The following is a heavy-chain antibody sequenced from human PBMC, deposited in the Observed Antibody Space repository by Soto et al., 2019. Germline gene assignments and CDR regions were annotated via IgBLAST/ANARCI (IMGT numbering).Heavy chain of an antibody. CDR3: ARDYSSWYHKYYFDY. D-gene: IGHD6-13*01. Sequence: ASGKVSCKASGYTFTSYAMHWVRQAPGQRLEWMGWINAGNGNTKYSQKFQGRVTITRDTSASTAYMELSSLRSEDTAVYYCARDYSSWYHKYYFDYWGQGTLVTVSS. CDR2: INAGNGNT. CDR1: GYTFTSYA. V-gene: IGHV1-3*01. J-gene: IGHJ4*02.